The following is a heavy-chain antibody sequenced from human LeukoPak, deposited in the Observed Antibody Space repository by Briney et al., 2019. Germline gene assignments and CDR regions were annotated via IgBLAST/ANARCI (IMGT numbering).Heavy chain of an antibody. CDR3: AREPWLPYGGFDY. V-gene: IGHV4-59*01. D-gene: IGHD6-19*01. CDR2: IYYSGST. J-gene: IGHJ4*02. Sequence: SETLSLTCTVSDGSISSYYWSWIRQPPGKGLEWIGYIYYSGSTNYNPSLKSRVTISVDTSKNQFSLKLSSVTAADTAVYYCAREPWLPYGGFDYWGQGTLVTVSS. CDR1: DGSISSYY.